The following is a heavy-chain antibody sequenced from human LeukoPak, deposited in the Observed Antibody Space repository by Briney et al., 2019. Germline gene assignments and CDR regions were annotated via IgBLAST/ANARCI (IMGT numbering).Heavy chain of an antibody. Sequence: PGGSLRLSCVVSGFTFSSYWMSWVRRAPGKGLEWVANIRPDGSDEYYVDSVKGRFTISRDNAKNSLYLQMNSLRAEDTAVYYCAREGTDYWGQGTLVTVSS. CDR3: AREGTDY. D-gene: IGHD1/OR15-1a*01. V-gene: IGHV3-7*01. J-gene: IGHJ4*02. CDR1: GFTFSSYW. CDR2: IRPDGSDE.